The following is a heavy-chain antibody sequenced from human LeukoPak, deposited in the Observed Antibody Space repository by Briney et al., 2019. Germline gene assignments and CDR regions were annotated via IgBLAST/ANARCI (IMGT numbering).Heavy chain of an antibody. V-gene: IGHV4-59*01. CDR1: GGFISSYY. CDR2: IYYSGST. D-gene: IGHD3-10*01. Sequence: PSETLSLTCTVSGGFISSYYWSWIRQPPGKGLEWIGYIYYSGSTNYNPSLKSRVTISVDTSKNQFSLKLSSVTAADTAVYYCARTVVLLWFRERPPPLYYYFDYWGQGTLVTVSS. J-gene: IGHJ4*02. CDR3: ARTVVLLWFRERPPPLYYYFDY.